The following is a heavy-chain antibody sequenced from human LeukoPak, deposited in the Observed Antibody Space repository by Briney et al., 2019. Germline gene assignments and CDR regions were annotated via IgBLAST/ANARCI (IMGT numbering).Heavy chain of an antibody. CDR1: GDSISSSNYY. Sequence: TASETLSLTCTVSGDSISSSNYYWGWIRQPPGKGLEWIGEINHSGNTNYNPSLKSRVTMSVDTSKNHFYLELISVTAADTAVYYCARQGSGSSYYYYTLPYWGQGTLVTVSS. V-gene: IGHV4-39*01. CDR2: INHSGNT. D-gene: IGHD1-26*01. CDR3: ARQGSGSSYYYYTLPY. J-gene: IGHJ4*02.